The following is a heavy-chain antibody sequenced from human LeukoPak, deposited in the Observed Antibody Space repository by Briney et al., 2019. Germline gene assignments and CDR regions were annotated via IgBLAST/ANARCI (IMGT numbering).Heavy chain of an antibody. Sequence: PSETLSLTCTVSGGSISSSSYYWGWIRQPPGKGLEWIGSIYYSGSTYYNPSLKSRVTISVDTSKNQFSLKLSSVTAADTAVYYCARGAQLWLRRASFDPWGQGTLVTVSS. CDR1: GGSISSSSYY. D-gene: IGHD5-18*01. CDR3: ARGAQLWLRRASFDP. V-gene: IGHV4-39*07. J-gene: IGHJ5*02. CDR2: IYYSGST.